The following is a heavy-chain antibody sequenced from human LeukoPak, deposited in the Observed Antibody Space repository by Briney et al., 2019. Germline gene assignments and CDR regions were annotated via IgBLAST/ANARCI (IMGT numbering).Heavy chain of an antibody. Sequence: ASVKVSCKASGYTFTGYYMHWVRQAPGQGLEWMGWINPNSGGTNYAQKFQGRVTMTRDTSISTAYMELRSLRSDDTAVYYCARGYCSSTSCYAVDYWGQGTLVTVSS. J-gene: IGHJ4*02. CDR2: INPNSGGT. CDR3: ARGYCSSTSCYAVDY. V-gene: IGHV1-2*02. CDR1: GYTFTGYY. D-gene: IGHD2-2*01.